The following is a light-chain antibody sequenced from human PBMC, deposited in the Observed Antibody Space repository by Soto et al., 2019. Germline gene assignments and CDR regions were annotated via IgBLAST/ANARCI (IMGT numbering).Light chain of an antibody. J-gene: IGKJ4*01. CDR3: QPYNNGPLT. CDR2: DTS. Sequence: EVVMRQSPATLSASPGEGATLSCRASQGIGDTLAWYQHKPGQTPRLLIYDTSTRATGVPTRFSGSRSGAEFTLTISSLQSEDFAVYYCQPYNNGPLTFGGGTKVEIK. CDR1: QGIGDT. V-gene: IGKV3-15*01.